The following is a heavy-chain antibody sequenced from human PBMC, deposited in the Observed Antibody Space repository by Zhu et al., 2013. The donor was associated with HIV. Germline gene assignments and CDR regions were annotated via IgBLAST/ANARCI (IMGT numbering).Heavy chain of an antibody. D-gene: IGHD6-13*01. J-gene: IGHJ2*01. CDR2: IIPIFGTA. CDR3: ARVGRAAAAGFYWYFDL. V-gene: IGHV1-69*06. CDR1: GGTFSTYT. Sequence: QVQLVQSGAEVKKPGSSVKVSCKASGGTFSTYTLTWVRQAPGQGLEWMGGIIPIFGTANYAQKFQGRVTITADKSTSTAYMELSSLRSEDTAVYYCARVGRAAAAGFYWYFDLWGRGTLVTVSS.